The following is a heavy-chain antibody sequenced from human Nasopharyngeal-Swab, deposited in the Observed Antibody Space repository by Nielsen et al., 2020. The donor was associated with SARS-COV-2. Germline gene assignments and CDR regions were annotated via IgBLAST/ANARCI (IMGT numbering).Heavy chain of an antibody. J-gene: IGHJ6*02. D-gene: IGHD6-6*01. CDR1: SGSISSYY. CDR3: ARHSSSSLSPSFDYYYGMDV. V-gene: IGHV4-59*08. CDR2: IYYSGST. Sequence: SETLSLTCTVSSGSISSYYWSWIRQPPGKGLEWIGYIYYSGSTNYNPSLKSRVTISVDTSKNQFSLKLSSVTAADTAVYYCARHSSSSLSPSFDYYYGMDVWGQGTTVTVSS.